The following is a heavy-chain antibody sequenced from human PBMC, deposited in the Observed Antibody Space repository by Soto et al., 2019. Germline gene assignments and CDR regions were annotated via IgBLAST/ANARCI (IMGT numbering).Heavy chain of an antibody. CDR3: ARVRGSYSTGTLDY. D-gene: IGHD1-26*01. CDR1: GFTVSSNY. J-gene: IGHJ4*02. CDR2: IYSGGST. V-gene: IGHV3-53*02. Sequence: EVQLVETGGGLIQPGGSLRLSCAASGFTVSSNYMSWVRQAPGKGLEWVSVIYSGGSTYYADSVKGRFTISRDNSKNTLYLQMNSLRAEDTAVYYCARVRGSYSTGTLDYWGQGTLVTVSS.